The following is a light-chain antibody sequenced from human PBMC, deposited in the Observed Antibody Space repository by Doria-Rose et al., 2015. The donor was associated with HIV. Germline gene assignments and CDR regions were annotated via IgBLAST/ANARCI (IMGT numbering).Light chain of an antibody. V-gene: IGKV3-20*01. CDR1: QSFRSTY. CDR2: DGS. Sequence: EILLTQSSGTLSLSPGARATLSCRASQSFRSTYLAWYQQKPGQAPSLLIYDGSTRATGIPDRFSASGSGTDFTLTINRLEPEDFALYYCHQYGTSWTFGQGTKVEI. J-gene: IGKJ1*01. CDR3: HQYGTSWT.